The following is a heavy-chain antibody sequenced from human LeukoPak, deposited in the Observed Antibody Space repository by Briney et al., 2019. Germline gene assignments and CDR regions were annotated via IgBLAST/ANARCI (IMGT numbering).Heavy chain of an antibody. CDR3: ARGNYGDYVDDAFDI. Sequence: ASVKVSCKASGYTFTSYDINWVRQATGQGLEWMGWMNPNSGNTGYAQKFQGRVTITTDESTSTAYMELSSLRSEDTAVYYCARGNYGDYVDDAFDIWGQGTMVTVSS. J-gene: IGHJ3*02. V-gene: IGHV1-8*01. CDR2: MNPNSGNT. D-gene: IGHD4-17*01. CDR1: GYTFTSYD.